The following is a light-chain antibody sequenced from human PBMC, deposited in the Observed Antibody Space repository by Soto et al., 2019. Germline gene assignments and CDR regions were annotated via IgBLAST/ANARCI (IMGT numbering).Light chain of an antibody. CDR2: GAS. V-gene: IGKV3-20*01. CDR3: QQYGSSPPGLT. CDR1: QSVSSSY. Sequence: EIVLTQSPGTLSLSPGERATLSCRASQSVSSSYLAWYQQKPGQAPRLLIYGASSRATGIPDRFSCSGSGTAFTLTISRLEPEDFAVYYCQQYGSSPPGLTFGGGTKVEIK. J-gene: IGKJ4*01.